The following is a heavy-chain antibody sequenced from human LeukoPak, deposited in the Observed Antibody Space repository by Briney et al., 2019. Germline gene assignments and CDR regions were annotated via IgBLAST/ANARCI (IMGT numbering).Heavy chain of an antibody. V-gene: IGHV3-30-3*01. CDR2: ISYDGSNK. J-gene: IGHJ6*02. D-gene: IGHD6-6*01. CDR1: GFTFSSYA. CDR3: ARGANSSSSYYYYGMDV. Sequence: GGSLRLSCAASGFTFSSYAMHWVRQAPGKGLEWVAVISYDGSNKYYADSVKGRFTISRDKSKNTLYLQMNSLRAEDTAVYYCARGANSSSSYYYYGMDVWGQGTTVTVSS.